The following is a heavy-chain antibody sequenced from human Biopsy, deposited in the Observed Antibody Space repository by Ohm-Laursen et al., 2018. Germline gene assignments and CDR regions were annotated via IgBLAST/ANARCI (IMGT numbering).Heavy chain of an antibody. V-gene: IGHV3-23*01. CDR2: ITASGGTT. CDR1: GLSFSSSA. CDR3: AKAPREGLSYYYGMDV. Sequence: SLRLSCSASGLSFSSSAMNWVRQAPGKGLEWVSGITASGGTTYYADSMNGRFTISRDNSNNTLYLQMNRLRDDDTAVYYSAKAPREGLSYYYGMDVWGQGTTVTVSS. J-gene: IGHJ6*02. D-gene: IGHD4/OR15-4a*01.